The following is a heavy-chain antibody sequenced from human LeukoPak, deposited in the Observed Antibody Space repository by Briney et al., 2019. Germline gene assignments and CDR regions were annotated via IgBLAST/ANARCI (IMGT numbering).Heavy chain of an antibody. J-gene: IGHJ3*02. D-gene: IGHD2-2*01. Sequence: GGSLRLSCAASGFTFNTYSMTWVRQAPGKGLEWVSSISSSSIYIYYADSVKGRFTISRDNAKNSLFLQMNSLRAEDTAVYYCAKGSKGYCSSTSCQDAFDIWGQGTMVTVSS. CDR3: AKGSKGYCSSTSCQDAFDI. CDR1: GFTFNTYS. CDR2: ISSSSIYI. V-gene: IGHV3-21*01.